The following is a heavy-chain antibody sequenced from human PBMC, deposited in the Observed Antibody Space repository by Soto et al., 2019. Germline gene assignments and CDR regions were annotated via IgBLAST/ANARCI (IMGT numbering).Heavy chain of an antibody. CDR2: IYYGGTT. D-gene: IGHD2-21*01. V-gene: IGHV4-59*08. CDR3: ARLGAYYQSLDP. J-gene: IGHJ5*02. Sequence: QVQLQESGPGLVKPSETLSLSCTASGGSFSPNYWSWIRQPPGKGLEWVAYIYYGGTTSYNPSLKRRVSISLETSKSQFSLRLTSVTAADTAVYYCARLGAYYQSLDPWGPGTLVTVSS. CDR1: GGSFSPNY.